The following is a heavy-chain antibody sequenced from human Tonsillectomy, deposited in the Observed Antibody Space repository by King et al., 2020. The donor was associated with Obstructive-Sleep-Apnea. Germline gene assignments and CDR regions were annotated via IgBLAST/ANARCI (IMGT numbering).Heavy chain of an antibody. V-gene: IGHV3-49*03. CDR2: IIIKADGGAT. CDR1: GFTFGDYA. J-gene: IGHJ4*02. Sequence: QLVQSGGGLVQPGRSLRLSCTASGFTFGDYAMSWFRQAPGKGLEWVGFIIIKADGGATGYAASLKGRFTISRDDSKSIAYLQMNSLKTEDTAVYYCTRGGIRNDFWSGYFDYWGQGTLVTVSS. CDR3: TRGGIRNDFWSGYFDY. D-gene: IGHD3-3*01.